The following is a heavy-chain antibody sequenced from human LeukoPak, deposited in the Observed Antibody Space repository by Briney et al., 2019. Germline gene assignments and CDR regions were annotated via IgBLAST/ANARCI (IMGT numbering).Heavy chain of an antibody. CDR1: GYTFTSYD. Sequence: GASVKVSCKASGYTFTSYDINWVRQATGQGLEWMGWMNPNSGNTGYAQKFQGRVTMTRNTSISTAYMELSSLRSEDTAVYYCARARGGRESSGWYRVRKNLNWFDPWGQGTLVTVSS. D-gene: IGHD6-19*01. V-gene: IGHV1-8*01. CDR2: MNPNSGNT. J-gene: IGHJ5*02. CDR3: ARARGGRESSGWYRVRKNLNWFDP.